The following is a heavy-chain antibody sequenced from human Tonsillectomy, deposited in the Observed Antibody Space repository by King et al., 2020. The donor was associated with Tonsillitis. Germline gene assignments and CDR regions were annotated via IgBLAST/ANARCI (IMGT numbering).Heavy chain of an antibody. J-gene: IGHJ6*02. D-gene: IGHD1-26*01. CDR2: IYYSGST. CDR3: ASGYRRSYALDV. Sequence: QLQESGPGLVKPSQTLSLTCPVSGGSISSGGYYWSWIRQHPGKGLEWIGYIYYSGSTYYNPSLKSRVTISVDTSKDQFSLKLSSVTAADTAVYYCASGYRRSYALDVWGQGTTVAVSS. CDR1: GGSISSGGYY. V-gene: IGHV4-31*03.